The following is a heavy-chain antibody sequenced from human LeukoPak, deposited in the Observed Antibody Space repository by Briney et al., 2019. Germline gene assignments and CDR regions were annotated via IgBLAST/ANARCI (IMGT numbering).Heavy chain of an antibody. CDR1: GGSFSGYY. CDR2: INHSGST. J-gene: IGHJ6*02. V-gene: IGHV4-34*01. Sequence: PSETLSLTCAVYGGSFSGYYWSWLRQPPGKGLEWIGEINHSGSTNYNPSLKSRVTISVDTSKNQFSLKLSSVTAADTAVYYCASKDTVTGSYGMDVWGQGTTVTVSS. D-gene: IGHD4-17*01. CDR3: ASKDTVTGSYGMDV.